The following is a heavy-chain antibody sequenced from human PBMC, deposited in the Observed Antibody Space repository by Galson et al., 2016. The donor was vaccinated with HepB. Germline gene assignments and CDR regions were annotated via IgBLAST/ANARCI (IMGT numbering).Heavy chain of an antibody. D-gene: IGHD4-17*01. CDR3: ARDRTVTTLLHY. V-gene: IGHV1-46*03. J-gene: IGHJ4*02. CDR1: GYIFSNYH. Sequence: SVKVACKASGYIFSNYHLHWVRQAPGQGLEWMGAINPSDITTHYAQKFQGRVTMTSDTATSTGYMELSRRRSDDTAVYYCARDRTVTTLLHYWGQGTLVTVSS. CDR2: INPSDITT.